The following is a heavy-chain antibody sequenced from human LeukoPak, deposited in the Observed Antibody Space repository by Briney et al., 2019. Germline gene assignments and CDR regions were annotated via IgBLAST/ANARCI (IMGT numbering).Heavy chain of an antibody. J-gene: IGHJ5*02. V-gene: IGHV3-21*01. CDR2: ISSSSSYI. CDR1: GFTFTSYA. D-gene: IGHD2-2*01. CDR3: ALEGYCSSTSCPNWFDP. Sequence: PGGSLRLSCAASGFTFTSYAMSWVRQAPGKGLEWVSSISSSSSYIYYADSVKGRFTISRDNAKNSLYLQMNSLRAEDTAVYYCALEGYCSSTSCPNWFDPWGQGTLVTVSS.